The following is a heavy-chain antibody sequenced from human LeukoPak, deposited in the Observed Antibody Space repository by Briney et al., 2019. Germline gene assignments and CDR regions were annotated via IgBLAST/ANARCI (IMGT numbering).Heavy chain of an antibody. CDR3: AKQLDTMFFDY. CDR2: AGWAGGTT. J-gene: IGHJ4*02. V-gene: IGHV3-43*01. CDR1: GFTFDRYT. Sequence: GGSLRLSCATSGFTFDRYTIHWVRQAPGKGLEWVSLAGWAGGTTYYSDSVRGRFTISRDSGKNSVYLQMNSLTTDDTAFYFCAKQLDTMFFDYWGQGALVTVSS. D-gene: IGHD3-10*02.